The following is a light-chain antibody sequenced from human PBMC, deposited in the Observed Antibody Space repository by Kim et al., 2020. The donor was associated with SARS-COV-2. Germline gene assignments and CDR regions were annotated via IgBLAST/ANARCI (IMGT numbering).Light chain of an antibody. CDR1: QSVNSGY. CDR3: QQYGSSPRT. Sequence: DIVLTQSPGTLSLSPGERATPSCRASQSVNSGYLAWYQQKPGQSPRLLIYDTSSRATGIPDRFSGSGSGTDFTLTISRLEPEDFALYYCQQYGSSPRTFGQGTKVDIK. CDR2: DTS. J-gene: IGKJ1*01. V-gene: IGKV3-20*01.